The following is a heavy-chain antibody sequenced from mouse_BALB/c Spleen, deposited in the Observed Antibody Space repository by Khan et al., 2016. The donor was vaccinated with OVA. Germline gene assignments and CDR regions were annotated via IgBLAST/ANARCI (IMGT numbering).Heavy chain of an antibody. D-gene: IGHD2-14*01. Sequence: VQLKESGAELVKPGASVKLSCTASGFNIKDTYMHWVKQRPEQGLEWIGRIDPANGNTKYDPKFQGKATITADQSSNTAYLQLSSLTSEDTAVYYCARKDYRYDDYFDYWGQGTTLTVSS. V-gene: IGHV14-3*02. CDR2: IDPANGNT. CDR3: ARKDYRYDDYFDY. J-gene: IGHJ2*01. CDR1: GFNIKDTY.